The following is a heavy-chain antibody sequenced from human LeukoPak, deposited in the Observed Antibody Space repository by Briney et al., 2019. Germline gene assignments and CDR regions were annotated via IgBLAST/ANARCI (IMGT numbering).Heavy chain of an antibody. CDR1: GGSISSYY. Sequence: SETLSLTCTVSGGSISSYYWSWIRQPPGKGLEWIGYIYYSGSTNYNPSLKSRVTISVDTSRNQFSLKLSSVTAADTAVYYCARNYCDSSGYYIEAFDIWGQGTMVTVSS. D-gene: IGHD3-22*01. V-gene: IGHV4-59*08. CDR2: IYYSGST. CDR3: ARNYCDSSGYYIEAFDI. J-gene: IGHJ3*02.